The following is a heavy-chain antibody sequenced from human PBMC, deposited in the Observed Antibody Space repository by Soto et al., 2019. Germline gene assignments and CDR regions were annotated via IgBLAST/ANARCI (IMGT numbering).Heavy chain of an antibody. CDR3: ARFGGYRSTDV. J-gene: IGHJ6*02. V-gene: IGHV3-48*03. D-gene: IGHD5-18*01. CDR1: GFTFSSYE. Sequence: LRLSCAASGFTFSSYEMNWVRQAPGKGLEWVSYISSSGSTIYYADSAKGRFTISRDNAKNSLYLQMNSLRAEDTAVYYCARFGGYRSTDVWGQGTTVTVSS. CDR2: ISSSGSTI.